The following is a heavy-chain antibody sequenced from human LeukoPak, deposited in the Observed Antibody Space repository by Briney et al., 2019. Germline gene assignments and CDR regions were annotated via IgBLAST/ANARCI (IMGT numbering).Heavy chain of an antibody. CDR3: ARDRSDRLAVAGTSAFDY. D-gene: IGHD6-19*01. V-gene: IGHV3-21*01. Sequence: GGSLRLSCAASGFSFNSYAMSWVRQAPGKGLEWVSSISSSSSYIYYADSVKGRFTISRDNAENSLYLQMNSLRAEDTAVYYCARDRSDRLAVAGTSAFDYWGQGTLVTVSS. J-gene: IGHJ4*02. CDR2: ISSSSSYI. CDR1: GFSFNSYA.